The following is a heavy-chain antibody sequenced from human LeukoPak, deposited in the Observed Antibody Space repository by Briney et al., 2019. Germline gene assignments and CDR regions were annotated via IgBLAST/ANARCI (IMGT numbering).Heavy chain of an antibody. CDR3: ARDLGGDTAMPLGY. CDR1: GGTFSSYA. D-gene: IGHD5-18*01. Sequence: ASVKVSCKASGGTFSSYAISWVRQAPGQGLEWMGRINPNSGGTNYAQKFQGRVTMTRDTSISTAYMELSRLRSDDTAVYYCARDLGGDTAMPLGYWGQGTLVTVSS. CDR2: INPNSGGT. J-gene: IGHJ4*02. V-gene: IGHV1-2*06.